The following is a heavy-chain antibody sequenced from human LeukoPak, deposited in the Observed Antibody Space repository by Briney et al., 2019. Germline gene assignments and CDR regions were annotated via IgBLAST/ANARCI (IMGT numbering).Heavy chain of an antibody. J-gene: IGHJ6*02. D-gene: IGHD3-22*01. Sequence: GGSLRLSCAASGFSVSSNYMSWVRQAPGKGLEWVSVIYSGGSTYYADSVKGRFTISRDNSKNTLNLQMNSLRAEDTAVYYCAKDVLGYYYDSSGYQPYYYGMDVWGQGTTVTVSS. CDR2: IYSGGST. CDR1: GFSVSSNY. CDR3: AKDVLGYYYDSSGYQPYYYGMDV. V-gene: IGHV3-53*01.